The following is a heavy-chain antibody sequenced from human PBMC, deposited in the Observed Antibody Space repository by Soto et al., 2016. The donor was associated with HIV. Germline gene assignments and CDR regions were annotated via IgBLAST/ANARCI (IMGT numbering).Heavy chain of an antibody. CDR2: IHHSGTT. V-gene: IGHV4-31*03. CDR3: ARDRRWQLVQDYYYYMDV. CDR1: GASIKSDGDY. J-gene: IGHJ6*03. D-gene: IGHD6-6*01. Sequence: QMQLQESGPGLVKPSQTLSLICTVSGASIKSDGDYWSWIRQHPGKGLEWIGYIHHSGTTYYNPSLKSRLVISIDKSKNQFSLKLTSVTAADTAVYYCARDRRWQLVQDYYYYMDVWAMGPRSPSL.